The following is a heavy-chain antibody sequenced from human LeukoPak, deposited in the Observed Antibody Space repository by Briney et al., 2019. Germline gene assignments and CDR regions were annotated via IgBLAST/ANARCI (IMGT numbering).Heavy chain of an antibody. D-gene: IGHD3-3*01. CDR3: ARDGGDFWSGYVSY. CDR2: IYYSGST. V-gene: IGHV4-59*01. J-gene: IGHJ4*02. CDR1: GGSISSYY. Sequence: SETLSLTCAVYGGSISSYYWSWIRQPPGKGLEWIGYIYYSGSTNYNPSLKSRVTISVDTSKNQFSLKLSSVTAADTAVYYCARDGGDFWSGYVSYWGQGTLVTVSS.